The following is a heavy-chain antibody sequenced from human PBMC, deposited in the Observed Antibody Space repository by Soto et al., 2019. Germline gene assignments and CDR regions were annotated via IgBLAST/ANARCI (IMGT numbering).Heavy chain of an antibody. D-gene: IGHD2-2*02. V-gene: IGHV1-69*01. J-gene: IGHJ6*02. CDR3: ARGLGYCSSTSCYTFYYGMDV. Sequence: QVQLVQSGAEVKKPGSSVKVSCKASGGTFSSYAISWVRQAPGQGLEWMGGIIPIFGTANYAQKFQGRVTITADESTSTAYMELSSLRSEDTAVYYCARGLGYCSSTSCYTFYYGMDVWGQGTKVTVSS. CDR1: GGTFSSYA. CDR2: IIPIFGTA.